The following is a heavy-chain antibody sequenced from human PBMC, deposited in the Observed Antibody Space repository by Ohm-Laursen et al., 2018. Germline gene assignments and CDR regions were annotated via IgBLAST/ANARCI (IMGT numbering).Heavy chain of an antibody. V-gene: IGHV3-23*01. CDR2: TGGSGGRT. CDR1: GFISNSYA. CDR3: AKAGSAVKTPYLS. Sequence: GSLRLSCAASGFISNSYAINWVRQGPGKGLEWVSATGGSGGRTYYADSVKGRFTISSDNSKNTVFLQMNSLRADDTAIYYCAKAGSAVKTPYLSWGRGTLVTVSS. D-gene: IGHD3-16*01. J-gene: IGHJ5*02.